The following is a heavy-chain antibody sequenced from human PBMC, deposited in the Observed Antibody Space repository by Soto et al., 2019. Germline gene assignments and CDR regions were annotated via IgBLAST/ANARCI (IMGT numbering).Heavy chain of an antibody. D-gene: IGHD3-22*01. Sequence: PGGSLRLSCAAPGSTFSSYTFHWVRQAPGKGLEWVSCITGSGDLTHYAESVQGRFTISRDQSRNMLYLQMKSLRVEDTAVYYCARAERFYSGYYYVTADFYYHALDVWGQGTTVTVSS. V-gene: IGHV3-23*01. CDR1: GSTFSSYT. CDR3: ARAERFYSGYYYVTADFYYHALDV. CDR2: ITGSGDLT. J-gene: IGHJ6*02.